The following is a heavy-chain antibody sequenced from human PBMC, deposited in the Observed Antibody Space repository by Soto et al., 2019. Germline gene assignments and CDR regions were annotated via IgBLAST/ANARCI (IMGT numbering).Heavy chain of an antibody. CDR1: GYTFTGYY. D-gene: IGHD3-9*01. Sequence: GASVKVSCKASGYTFTGYYMHWVRQAPGQGLEWMGWINPNSGGTNYAQKFQGRVTMTRDTSISTAYMELSRLRSDDTAVYYCARGPYVEYYDTTFDYWGQGTLVTVSS. CDR2: INPNSGGT. CDR3: ARGPYVEYYDTTFDY. V-gene: IGHV1-2*02. J-gene: IGHJ4*02.